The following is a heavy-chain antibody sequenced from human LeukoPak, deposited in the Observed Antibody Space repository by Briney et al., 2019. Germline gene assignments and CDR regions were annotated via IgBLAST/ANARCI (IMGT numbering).Heavy chain of an antibody. V-gene: IGHV3-23*01. J-gene: IGHJ3*02. CDR1: GFTFSSYA. CDR3: AKDRITMVREGPPGAFDI. CDR2: ISGSGGST. Sequence: GGSLRLSCAASGFTFSSYAMSWVRQAPGKGLEWVSAISGSGGSTYYADSVKGRFTISRDNSKNTLYLQMNSLRAEDTAVYYCAKDRITMVREGPPGAFDIWGQGTMVTVSS. D-gene: IGHD3-10*01.